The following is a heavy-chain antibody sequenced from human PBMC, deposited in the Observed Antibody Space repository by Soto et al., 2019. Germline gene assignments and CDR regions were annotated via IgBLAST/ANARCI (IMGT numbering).Heavy chain of an antibody. V-gene: IGHV4-34*01. D-gene: IGHD3-9*01. CDR2: INHSGST. J-gene: IGHJ4*02. Sequence: SETLSLTCAVYGGSFSGYYWSWIRQPPGKGLEWIGEINHSGSTNYNPSLKSRVTISVDTSKNQFSLKLSSVTAADTAVYYCARRKTYYDILTGYYYFDSWGQGTLVTVSS. CDR3: ARRKTYYDILTGYYYFDS. CDR1: GGSFSGYY.